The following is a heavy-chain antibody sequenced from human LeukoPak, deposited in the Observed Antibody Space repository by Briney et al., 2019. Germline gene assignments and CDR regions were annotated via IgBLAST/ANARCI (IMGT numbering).Heavy chain of an antibody. CDR1: GYTFTGYY. CDR3: ARAYRGISWYFY. CDR2: INPKSGGT. J-gene: IGHJ4*02. V-gene: IGHV1-2*04. Sequence: ASVKVSCKASGYTFTGYYMHWVRQAPGQGLEWMGWINPKSGGTNYAQKFQGWVTMTRDTSISTAYMELSRLRSDDTGVYYCARAYRGISWYFYWGQGTLVTVSS. D-gene: IGHD6-13*01.